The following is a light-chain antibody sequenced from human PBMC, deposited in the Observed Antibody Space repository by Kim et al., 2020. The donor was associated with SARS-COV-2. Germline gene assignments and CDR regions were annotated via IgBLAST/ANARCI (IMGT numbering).Light chain of an antibody. CDR1: KLGDKY. Sequence: SVAPGQTASLTCSGDKLGDKYACWYQQKPGQSPVLVIYQDSKRPPGIPERFSGSNSGNTATLTISGTQAMDEADYYCQAWDSSTVVFGGGTQLTVL. J-gene: IGLJ2*01. CDR2: QDS. CDR3: QAWDSSTVV. V-gene: IGLV3-1*01.